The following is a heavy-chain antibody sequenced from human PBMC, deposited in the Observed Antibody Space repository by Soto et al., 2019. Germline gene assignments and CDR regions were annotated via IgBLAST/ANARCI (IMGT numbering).Heavy chain of an antibody. V-gene: IGHV4-61*01. CDR1: GGSVSSGSYY. CDR3: AREIRVITMVRGVINWFDP. D-gene: IGHD3-10*01. Sequence: PSETLSLTCTVSGGSVSSGSYYWSWIRQPPGKGLEWIGYIYYSGSTNYNPSLKSRATISVDTSKNQFSLKLSSVTAADTAVYYCAREIRVITMVRGVINWFDPWGQGTLVTVSS. J-gene: IGHJ5*02. CDR2: IYYSGST.